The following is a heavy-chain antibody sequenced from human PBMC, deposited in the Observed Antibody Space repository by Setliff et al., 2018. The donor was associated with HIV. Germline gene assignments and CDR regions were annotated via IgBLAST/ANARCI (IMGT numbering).Heavy chain of an antibody. CDR3: AREVPWELPQGFDH. CDR1: GGSISSRNFY. D-gene: IGHD1-26*01. V-gene: IGHV4-39*07. J-gene: IGHJ4*02. CDR2: IGYTGSG. Sequence: PSETLSLTCTVSGGSISSRNFYWGWIRQPPGKGLECIGSIGYTGSGYYNSSLKSRVTISVDTSRNECSLKLTSVTAADTAVYYCAREVPWELPQGFDHWGQGSQVTVSS.